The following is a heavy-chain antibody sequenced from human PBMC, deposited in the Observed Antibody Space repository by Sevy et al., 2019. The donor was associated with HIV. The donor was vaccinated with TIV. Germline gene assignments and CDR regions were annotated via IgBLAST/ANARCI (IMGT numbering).Heavy chain of an antibody. CDR1: GFIFGDYG. V-gene: IGHV3-49*04. CDR2: FKSKIHGGTT. Sequence: GGSLRLSCTASGFIFGDYGMSWVRQAPGKGLEWIAFFKSKIHGGTTENAASVKGRFTISRDDSKNNVYLQMSNLKTEDIAVYYCTRWSGSQSIFDYWGQGTLVTVSS. J-gene: IGHJ4*02. D-gene: IGHD1-26*01. CDR3: TRWSGSQSIFDY.